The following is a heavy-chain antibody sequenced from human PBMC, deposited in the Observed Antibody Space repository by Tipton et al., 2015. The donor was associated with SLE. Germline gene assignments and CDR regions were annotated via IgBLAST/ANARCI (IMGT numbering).Heavy chain of an antibody. V-gene: IGHV4-39*01. CDR3: GRHKTATRAFDF. CDR2: IHYSGST. D-gene: IGHD1-1*01. CDR1: GGSISSSSYY. J-gene: IGHJ3*01. Sequence: TLSLTCTVSGGSISSSSYYWGWIRQPPGKGLEWIGSIHYSGSTSYNSSLESRVTISVDTSQNQFSLRLTSVTAADTAVYYCGRHKTATRAFDFWGQGTLVTVSS.